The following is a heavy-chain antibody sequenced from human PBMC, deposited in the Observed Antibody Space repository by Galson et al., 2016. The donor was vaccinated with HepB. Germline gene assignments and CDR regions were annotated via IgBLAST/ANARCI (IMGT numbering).Heavy chain of an antibody. CDR2: IYSDART. CDR3: AKLYGWYGSGYFQH. J-gene: IGHJ1*01. Sequence: SLRLSCAASGFTVSSNYMSWVRQAPGKGLEWVSVIYSDARTYYADAVKGRFTISRDNSKNTLYLQMNSLRAEDTAVHYCAKLYGWYGSGYFQHWGQGTLVTVSS. D-gene: IGHD6-25*01. V-gene: IGHV3-53*01. CDR1: GFTVSSNY.